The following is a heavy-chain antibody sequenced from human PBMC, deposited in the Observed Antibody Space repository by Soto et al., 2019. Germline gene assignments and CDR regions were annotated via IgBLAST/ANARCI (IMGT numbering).Heavy chain of an antibody. CDR1: GYIFPSCT. D-gene: IGHD4-17*01. CDR3: AIANYGDNDY. J-gene: IGHJ4*02. V-gene: IGHV1-18*01. Sequence: QVQLVQSGAEVKKPGASVKVSCKAPGYIFPSCTISWVRQTPGQGLEWMGWISAYNGNIKDAQKFQVRFTMTTETATSTAYMELRRLTSADAAMCYCAIANYGDNDYWGQGTLVTVSS. CDR2: ISAYNGNI.